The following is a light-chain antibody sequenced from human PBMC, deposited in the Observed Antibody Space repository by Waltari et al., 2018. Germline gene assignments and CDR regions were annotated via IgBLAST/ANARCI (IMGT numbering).Light chain of an antibody. CDR2: LGS. J-gene: IGKJ4*01. CDR3: MQVLQTPLT. V-gene: IGKV2-28*01. Sequence: DIVMTQSPLSLPVTPGEPASISCRSSQSLLHSSGANFLSWYVQKPGQSPQILIYLGSNRASGVPDRFSGSGSGTDFTLKISRVEAEDVGLYYCMQVLQTPLTFGGGTKVEIK. CDR1: QSLLHSSGANF.